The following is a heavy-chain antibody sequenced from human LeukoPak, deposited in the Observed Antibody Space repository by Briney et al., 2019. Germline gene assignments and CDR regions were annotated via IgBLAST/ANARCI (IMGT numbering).Heavy chain of an antibody. CDR3: ARDLPGAAVEGTTRGMDV. V-gene: IGHV1-18*01. Sequence: ASVKVSCKASGYIFTSRGITWVRQAPGQGLEWMGWISAYNGNTNYAQNVQGRVTVTRDTSTSTAYMELRSLRFDDTAVQYCARDLPGAAVEGTTRGMDVWGQGTTVTVSS. CDR1: GYIFTSRG. J-gene: IGHJ6*02. CDR2: ISAYNGNT. D-gene: IGHD6-19*01.